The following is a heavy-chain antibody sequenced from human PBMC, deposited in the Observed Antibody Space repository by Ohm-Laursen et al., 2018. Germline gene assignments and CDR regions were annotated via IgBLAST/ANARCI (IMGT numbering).Heavy chain of an antibody. V-gene: IGHV4-38-2*01. J-gene: IGHJ3*02. D-gene: IGHD3-10*01. CDR3: ARGAYGSGSSRAFDM. CDR2: IYHSGST. Sequence: SQTLSLTCAVSGYSISSGYYWGWIRQPPGKGLEWIGSIYHSGSTYYTPSLKSRVTISVDTSKNQFSLKLSSGTAADTAVYYCARGAYGSGSSRAFDMWSQGTLVTVSS. CDR1: GYSISSGYY.